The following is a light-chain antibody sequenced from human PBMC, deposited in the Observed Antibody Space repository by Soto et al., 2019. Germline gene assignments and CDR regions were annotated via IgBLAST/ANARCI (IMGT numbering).Light chain of an antibody. V-gene: IGLV2-14*01. CDR1: SSDIGGHNY. CDR2: EVS. CDR3: SSYASSTTRDVL. J-gene: IGLJ2*01. Sequence: QSALTQPASVSGSPGQSITISCTGTSSDIGGHNYVSWYQQHPGKAPKLMIYEVSDRPSGVSNRFSGSKSGNTASLTISGLQADDEADYYCSSYASSTTRDVLFGGGTKLTVL.